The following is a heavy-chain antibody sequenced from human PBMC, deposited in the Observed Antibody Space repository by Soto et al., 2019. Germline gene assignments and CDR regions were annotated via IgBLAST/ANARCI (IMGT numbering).Heavy chain of an antibody. CDR1: GYTFTSYD. Sequence: GASVKVSCKASGYTFTSYDINWVRQATGQGLEWMGWMNPNSGNTGYAQKFQGRVTMTRNTSISTAYMELSSLRSEDTAVYYCARERIQGGWFDPWGQGTLVTVPQ. CDR2: MNPNSGNT. CDR3: ARERIQGGWFDP. J-gene: IGHJ5*02. V-gene: IGHV1-8*01. D-gene: IGHD5-18*01.